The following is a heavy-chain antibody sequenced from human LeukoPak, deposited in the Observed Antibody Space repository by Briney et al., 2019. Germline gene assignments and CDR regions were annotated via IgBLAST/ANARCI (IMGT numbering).Heavy chain of an antibody. Sequence: ASVKVSCKASGYPFTSYGISWVRQAPGQGLEWMGWISAHNGNTNYAQNLRGRVTMTTETSTSTAYTELRSLRSDDTAVYYCASSGSSSASASDYWGQGTLVTVSS. CDR2: ISAHNGNT. J-gene: IGHJ4*02. CDR1: GYPFTSYG. V-gene: IGHV1-18*01. CDR3: ASSGSSSASASDY. D-gene: IGHD6-6*01.